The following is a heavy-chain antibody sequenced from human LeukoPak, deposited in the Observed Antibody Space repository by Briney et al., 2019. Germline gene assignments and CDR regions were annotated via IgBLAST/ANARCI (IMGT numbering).Heavy chain of an antibody. CDR2: INHSGST. D-gene: IGHD6-6*01. CDR3: ASLFLCYGCSSSSDSFNI. Sequence: PSETLSLTCAVYGGSFSGYYWSWIRQPPGKGLEWIGEINHSGSTNYNPSLKSRVTISVDTSKNQFSLKLSSVTAADTAVYYCASLFLCYGCSSSSDSFNIWGQGTMVTVSS. CDR1: GGSFSGYY. V-gene: IGHV4-34*01. J-gene: IGHJ3*02.